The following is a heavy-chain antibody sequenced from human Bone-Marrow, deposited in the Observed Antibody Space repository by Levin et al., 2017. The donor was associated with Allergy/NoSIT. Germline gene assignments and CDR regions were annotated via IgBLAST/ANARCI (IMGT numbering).Heavy chain of an antibody. CDR3: AKGCGTTCYSDFDH. CDR2: ISGSGGSA. CDR1: GFTFSSYA. J-gene: IGHJ4*02. D-gene: IGHD2-2*01. V-gene: IGHV3-23*01. Sequence: GGSLRLSCAASGFTFSSYAMGWVRQAPGKGLEWVSTISGSGGSAYYADSVKGRFTISRDKSKNTLYLQMNSLRAEDTAVYYCAKGCGTTCYSDFDHWGQGTLVTVSS.